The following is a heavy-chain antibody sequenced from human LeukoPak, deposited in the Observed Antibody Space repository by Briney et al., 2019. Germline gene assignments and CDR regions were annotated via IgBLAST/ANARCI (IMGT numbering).Heavy chain of an antibody. Sequence: GGSLRLSCAASGFTFNTYSMTWVRQAPGKGLEWVSVISGSGDTTYYTDSVKGRFTVSRDNSKNTLYLQMNSLRAEDTALYYCARAAMVRGVDYFDYWGQGTLVTVSS. J-gene: IGHJ4*02. D-gene: IGHD3-10*01. CDR3: ARAAMVRGVDYFDY. CDR2: ISGSGDTT. CDR1: GFTFNTYS. V-gene: IGHV3-23*01.